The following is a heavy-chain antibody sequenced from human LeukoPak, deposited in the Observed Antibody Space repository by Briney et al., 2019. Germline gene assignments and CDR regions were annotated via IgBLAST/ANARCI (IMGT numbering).Heavy chain of an antibody. CDR2: IYLDDDK. CDR3: AHGTFRAARRQFDY. D-gene: IGHD6-6*01. V-gene: IGHV2-5*02. Sequence: SGPTLVNPTQTLTLTCTFSGFSLTTRGVGVGWIRQPPGKALEWLALIYLDDDKRYSPSLRSRLTITQDTSKNQVVLTITNMDPVDTATYYCAHGTFRAARRQFDYWGQGTLVTVSS. J-gene: IGHJ4*02. CDR1: GFSLTTRGVG.